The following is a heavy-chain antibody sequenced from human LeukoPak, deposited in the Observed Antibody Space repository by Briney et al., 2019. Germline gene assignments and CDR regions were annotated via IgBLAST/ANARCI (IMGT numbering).Heavy chain of an antibody. CDR1: GFTFDDYS. CDR2: TREDGSEK. CDR3: ARELAGHYYGSGSSFDY. Sequence: GGSLRLSCAVSGFTFDDYSMNWVRQAPGKGLEWVANTREDGSEKYYVDSVKGRFTISRDNAKNSLYLQMNSLRAEDTAVYYCARELAGHYYGSGSSFDYWGQGTLVTVSS. J-gene: IGHJ4*02. V-gene: IGHV3-7*01. D-gene: IGHD3-10*01.